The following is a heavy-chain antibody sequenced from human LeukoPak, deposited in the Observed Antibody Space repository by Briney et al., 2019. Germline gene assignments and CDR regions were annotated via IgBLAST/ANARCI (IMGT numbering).Heavy chain of an antibody. CDR3: AILSDYYDSSGYPFDY. D-gene: IGHD3-22*01. V-gene: IGHV1-18*01. CDR1: GYTFTSYG. CDR2: ISAYNGNT. J-gene: IGHJ4*02. Sequence: GASVKVSCKASGYTFTSYGISWVRQAPGQGLEWMGWISAYNGNTNYAQKLQGRVTKTTDTSTSTAYMELRSLRSDDTAVYYCAILSDYYDSSGYPFDYWGQGTLVTVSS.